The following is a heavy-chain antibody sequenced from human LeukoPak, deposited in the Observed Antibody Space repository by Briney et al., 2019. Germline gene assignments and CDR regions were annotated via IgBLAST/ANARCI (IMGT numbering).Heavy chain of an antibody. J-gene: IGHJ6*02. V-gene: IGHV4-39*07. Sequence: SETLSLTCTVSGGSISSSSYYWGWIRQPPGKGLEWIGSIYYSGSTYYNPSLKGRVTISVDTSKNQFSLKLSSVTAADTAVYYCARSGDESSSWTYYYYGMDVWGQGTTVTVSS. CDR2: IYYSGST. CDR1: GGSISSSSYY. CDR3: ARSGDESSSWTYYYYGMDV. D-gene: IGHD6-13*01.